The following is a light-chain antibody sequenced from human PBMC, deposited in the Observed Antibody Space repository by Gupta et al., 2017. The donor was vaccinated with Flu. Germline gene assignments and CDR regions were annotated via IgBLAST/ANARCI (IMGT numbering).Light chain of an antibody. CDR3: QQYNNWPPAT. Sequence: ATLSVSPGERATLSCRASQSVSSNLAWYQQKPGQAPRLLIYGASTRATGIPARFSGSGSGTEFTLTISSLQSEDFAVYYCQQYNNWPPATFGGGTKVEIK. V-gene: IGKV3-15*01. J-gene: IGKJ4*01. CDR1: QSVSSN. CDR2: GAS.